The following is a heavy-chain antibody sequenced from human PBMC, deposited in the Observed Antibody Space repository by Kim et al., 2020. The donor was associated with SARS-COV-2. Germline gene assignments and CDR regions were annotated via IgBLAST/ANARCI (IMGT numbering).Heavy chain of an antibody. Sequence: GGSLRLSCAASGFTFDDYAMHWVRQAPGKGLEWVSGISWNSGSIGYADSVKGRFTISRDNAKNSLYLQMNSLRAEDTALYYCAKDPGSGSYWAGGFDIRGQGTMVTVSS. D-gene: IGHD3-10*01. CDR3: AKDPGSGSYWAGGFDI. J-gene: IGHJ3*02. CDR1: GFTFDDYA. CDR2: ISWNSGSI. V-gene: IGHV3-9*01.